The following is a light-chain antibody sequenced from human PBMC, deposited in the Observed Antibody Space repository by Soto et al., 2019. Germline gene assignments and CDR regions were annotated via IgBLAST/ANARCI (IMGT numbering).Light chain of an antibody. CDR1: QSVSSSY. CDR2: GTS. CDR3: QQYGNSRWT. V-gene: IGKV3-20*01. Sequence: EIVLTQSPDTLSLSPGERDTLSCRASQSVSSSYLAWYQQTAGQAPRLLIYGTSNRATGIPDRFSGSGSETDFTLNISRLEPEDFAVYYCQQYGNSRWTVGQGTKVEIK. J-gene: IGKJ1*01.